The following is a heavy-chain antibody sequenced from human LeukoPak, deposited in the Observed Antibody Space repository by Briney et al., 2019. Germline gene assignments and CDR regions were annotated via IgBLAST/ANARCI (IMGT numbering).Heavy chain of an antibody. V-gene: IGHV3-23*01. Sequence: GGSLRLSCAASGFTFSFYAMSWVRQAPGKGLEWVSAISGSGGSTYYADSVKGRFTISRDNSKNTLYLQMNSLRAEDTAVYYCAKSPVPNYYYYGVDVWGQETTVTVSS. CDR2: ISGSGGST. CDR1: GFTFSFYA. J-gene: IGHJ6*02. D-gene: IGHD3-10*01. CDR3: AKSPVPNYYYYGVDV.